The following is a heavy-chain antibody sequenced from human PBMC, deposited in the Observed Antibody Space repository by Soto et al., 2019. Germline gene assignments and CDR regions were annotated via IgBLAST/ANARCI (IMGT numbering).Heavy chain of an antibody. CDR1: GGSISSGDSY. CDR2: IYYSGSI. Sequence: PSETLSLTCTVSGGSISSGDSYWSWIRQPPGKGLEWIGNIYYSGSIYYTPSLKSRVTISVDTSKNQFSLKLSSVTAADTAVYFCARGGTSGYLHRRFDSWGQGTLVTVSS. D-gene: IGHD3-3*01. J-gene: IGHJ4*02. V-gene: IGHV4-30-4*01. CDR3: ARGGTSGYLHRRFDS.